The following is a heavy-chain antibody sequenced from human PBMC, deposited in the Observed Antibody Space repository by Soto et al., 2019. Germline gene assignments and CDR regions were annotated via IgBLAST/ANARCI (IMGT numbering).Heavy chain of an antibody. D-gene: IGHD3-22*01. Sequence: PSETLSLTCTVSGGSISTTSFYWAWIRQPPGKGLEWIGSINYSGTTYYTSSLRSRVTISVDTSKNQFSLKMSSATAADTAVYYCARDRRSYYSDGSGLDFWGQGTLVTVSS. CDR1: GGSISTTSFY. J-gene: IGHJ4*02. CDR3: ARDRRSYYSDGSGLDF. V-gene: IGHV4-39*07. CDR2: INYSGTT.